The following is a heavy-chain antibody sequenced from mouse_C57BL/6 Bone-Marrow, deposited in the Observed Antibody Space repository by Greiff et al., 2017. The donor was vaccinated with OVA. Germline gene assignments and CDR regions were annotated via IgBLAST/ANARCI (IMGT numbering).Heavy chain of an antibody. Sequence: VKVEESGPGLVQPSQSLSITCTVSGFSLTSYGVHWVRQSPGKGLEWLGVIWSGGSTDYNAAFISRLSISKDNSKSQVFFKMNSLHADDTAIYYCARNNYPYYFDYWGQGTTLTVSS. CDR1: GFSLTSYG. D-gene: IGHD1-3*01. CDR2: IWSGGST. CDR3: ARNNYPYYFDY. J-gene: IGHJ2*01. V-gene: IGHV2-2*01.